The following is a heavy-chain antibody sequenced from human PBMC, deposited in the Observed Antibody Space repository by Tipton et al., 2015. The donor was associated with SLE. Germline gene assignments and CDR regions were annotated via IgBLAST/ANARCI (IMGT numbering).Heavy chain of an antibody. V-gene: IGHV4-39*02. CDR1: GGSTISRSHF. CDR2: IYYTGTT. D-gene: IGHD6-13*01. CDR3: ATYVAIAAADIDY. Sequence: TLSLTCTVSGGSTISRSHFWGWIRQPPGKVLEWIGSIYYTGTTYYNPSLKSRVTISFDTSKNHFSLKLSSVTAADTAVYFCATYVAIAAADIDYWGQGMLVTVSS. J-gene: IGHJ4*02.